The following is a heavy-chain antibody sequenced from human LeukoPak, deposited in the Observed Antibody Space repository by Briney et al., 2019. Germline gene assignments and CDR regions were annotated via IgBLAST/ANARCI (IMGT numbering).Heavy chain of an antibody. CDR1: GGSISSYY. J-gene: IGHJ4*02. CDR2: IHYSGTT. Sequence: KSSETLSLTCTVSGGSISSYYWSWIRQPPGKGLEWVGYIHYSGTTNYNPSLKSRVTISVDTSKNQFSLKLSSVTAADTAVYYCARGSGWYGYGYWGQGTLVTVSS. V-gene: IGHV4-59*12. CDR3: ARGSGWYGYGY. D-gene: IGHD6-19*01.